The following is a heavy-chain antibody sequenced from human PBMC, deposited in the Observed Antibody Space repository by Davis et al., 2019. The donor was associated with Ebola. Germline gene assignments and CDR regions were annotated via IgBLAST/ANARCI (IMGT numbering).Heavy chain of an antibody. CDR1: GYTFTGYY. D-gene: IGHD6-19*01. Sequence: AASVKVSCKASGYTFTGYYMHWVRQAPGQGLEWMGRINPNSGGTNYAQKFQGRVTMTRDTSTSTAYMELSSLRSEDTAVYYCAAAPKSVAAYDYWGQGTLVTVFS. V-gene: IGHV1-2*06. CDR2: INPNSGGT. J-gene: IGHJ4*02. CDR3: AAAPKSVAAYDY.